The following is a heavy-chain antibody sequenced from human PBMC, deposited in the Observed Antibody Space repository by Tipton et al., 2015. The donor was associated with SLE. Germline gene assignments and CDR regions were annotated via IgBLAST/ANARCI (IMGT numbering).Heavy chain of an antibody. CDR3: ARQRGYYDGTPFPPWNFDL. V-gene: IGHV4-39*07. CDR1: GDSLSSNNYY. J-gene: IGHJ2*01. CDR2: IHYAGGT. Sequence: TLSLTCSVSGDSLSSNNYYWGWIRQSPAQGLERIGTIHYAGGTYYNPSLRSRLTISVDTSENHFSLNLNSVTAADTAVYFCARQRGYYDGTPFPPWNFDLWGRGTQVTVSS. D-gene: IGHD3-16*01.